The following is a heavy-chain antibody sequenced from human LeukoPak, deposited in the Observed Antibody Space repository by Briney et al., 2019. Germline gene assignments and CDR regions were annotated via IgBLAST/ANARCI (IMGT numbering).Heavy chain of an antibody. CDR1: GGSVSSGSYY. CDR3: ARQSGRYSSSWNFDY. D-gene: IGHD6-13*01. Sequence: SETLSLTCTVSGGSVSSGSYYWSWIRQPPGKGLEWIGYIYYSGSTNYNPSLKSRVTISVDTSKNQFSLKLSSVTAADTAVYYCARQSGRYSSSWNFDYWGQGTLVTVSS. V-gene: IGHV4-61*01. CDR2: IYYSGST. J-gene: IGHJ4*02.